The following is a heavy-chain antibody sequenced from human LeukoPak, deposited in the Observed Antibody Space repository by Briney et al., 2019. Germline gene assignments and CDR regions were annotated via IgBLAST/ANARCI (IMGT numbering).Heavy chain of an antibody. CDR1: GGTFSSYA. D-gene: IGHD1-26*01. CDR2: IIPIFGTA. Sequence: ASVKVSCKASGGTFSSYAISWVRQAPGQGLEWMGGIIPIFGTANYAQKFQGRVTITTDESTSTAYMELSSLRSEDTAVYYCARDERGSGSYSAFDIWGQGTMVTVSS. CDR3: ARDERGSGSYSAFDI. J-gene: IGHJ3*02. V-gene: IGHV1-69*05.